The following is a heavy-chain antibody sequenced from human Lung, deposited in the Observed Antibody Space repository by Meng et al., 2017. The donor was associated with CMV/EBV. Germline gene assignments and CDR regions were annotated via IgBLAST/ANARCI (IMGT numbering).Heavy chain of an antibody. CDR3: AKETGPISGGYYYYGIDV. V-gene: IGHV3-30*02. CDR1: GFTFSSYG. CDR2: IRYDGKNE. J-gene: IGHJ6*02. D-gene: IGHD3-3*01. Sequence: GESLKISCAASGFTFSSYGMHWVRQAPGKGLEGVAFIRYDGKNEYYADSVKGRFSISRDDSKNTLYLQMNSLRPEDTAVYYCAKETGPISGGYYYYGIDVWGQGTTVTSP.